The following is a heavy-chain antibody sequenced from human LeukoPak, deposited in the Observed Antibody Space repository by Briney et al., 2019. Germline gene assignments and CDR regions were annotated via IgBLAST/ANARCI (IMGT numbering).Heavy chain of an antibody. J-gene: IGHJ4*02. Sequence: PGESLKISCKAAGDTFSNYWIGWVRQMPGKGLEWMGIIYPGDSDTRYSPSFQGQVTISADKSISTAYLQWSSLKASGTAMYYCARRSAPALLDYWGQGTLVTVSS. V-gene: IGHV5-51*01. D-gene: IGHD2-2*01. CDR1: GDTFSNYW. CDR2: IYPGDSDT. CDR3: ARRSAPALLDY.